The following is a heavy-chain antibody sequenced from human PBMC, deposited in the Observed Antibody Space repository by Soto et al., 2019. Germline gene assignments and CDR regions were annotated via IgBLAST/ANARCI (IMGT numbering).Heavy chain of an antibody. Sequence: EVQLVESGGGLVQPGGSLRLSCAAFGFPFSSNYMSWVRQPQGRGLEWVSVIYSGGSTYYADSVKGRFTISRDNSKNTLYLQMNSLRAEDTAVYYCARDRAGYSSSWYDYWGQGTLVTVSS. V-gene: IGHV3-66*01. D-gene: IGHD6-13*01. J-gene: IGHJ4*02. CDR2: IYSGGST. CDR1: GFPFSSNY. CDR3: ARDRAGYSSSWYDY.